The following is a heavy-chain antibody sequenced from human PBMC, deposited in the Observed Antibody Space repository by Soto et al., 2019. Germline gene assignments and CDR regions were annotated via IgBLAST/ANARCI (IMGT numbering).Heavy chain of an antibody. CDR1: GFTFSDYY. D-gene: IGHD3-22*01. V-gene: IGHV3-11*01. CDR3: ARDQERRGASSGYYVPYAFDI. J-gene: IGHJ3*02. Sequence: QVQLVESWGGLVKPGGSLRLSCAASGFTFSDYYMNWVRQAPGKGLEWVSYISSSSGGTIYYADSVKGRFTISRDNAKNSLHVQMNSLRAEDTAVYYCARDQERRGASSGYYVPYAFDIWGQGTMVTVS. CDR2: ISSSSGGTI.